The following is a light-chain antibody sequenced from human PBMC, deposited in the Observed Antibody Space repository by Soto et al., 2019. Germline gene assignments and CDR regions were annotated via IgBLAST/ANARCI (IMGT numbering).Light chain of an antibody. V-gene: IGKV3-20*01. J-gene: IGKJ1*01. CDR3: QHYGTTPWT. CDR2: GAS. Sequence: ETVLTQSPGTLSLSPGERVTLSCRASQSVCSRCLAWYQQKPGNSPRLLIYGASTRATGIPDRFSGSGSGTDFTLPISRLEPEDFAVYYCQHYGTTPWTFGQGTKVGIK. CDR1: QSVCSRC.